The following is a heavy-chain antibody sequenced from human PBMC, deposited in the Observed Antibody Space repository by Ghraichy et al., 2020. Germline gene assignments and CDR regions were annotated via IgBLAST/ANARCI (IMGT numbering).Heavy chain of an antibody. Sequence: SETLSLTCTVSGGSISRSGDYYWSWIRQPPGKGLECIGYIYYSGNTYYMSSLKSRFTISLDTSKNQFSLKLSSVTATDTAVYFCARDLVIWSGSHRDLDVWGQGTTVTVSS. J-gene: IGHJ6*02. CDR2: IYYSGNT. D-gene: IGHD3-3*01. CDR1: GGSISRSGDYY. V-gene: IGHV4-30-4*01. CDR3: ARDLVIWSGSHRDLDV.